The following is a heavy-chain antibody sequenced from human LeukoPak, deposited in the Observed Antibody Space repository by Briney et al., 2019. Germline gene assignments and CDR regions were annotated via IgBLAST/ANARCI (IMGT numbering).Heavy chain of an antibody. CDR3: ARNHDFWSGPYYFDY. Sequence: GGSLRLSCEVSGFMLTTYGMHWVRQAPGKGLEWVAVISYDASKRYYADSVKGRFTISRDNSKNMLYLQMNSLRAEDTAVYYCARNHDFWSGPYYFDYWGQGTLVTVSS. D-gene: IGHD3-3*01. CDR1: GFMLTTYG. J-gene: IGHJ4*02. V-gene: IGHV3-30*03. CDR2: ISYDASKR.